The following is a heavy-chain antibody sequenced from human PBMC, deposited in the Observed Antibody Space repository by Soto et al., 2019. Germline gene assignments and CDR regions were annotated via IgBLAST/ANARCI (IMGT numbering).Heavy chain of an antibody. CDR1: GGSLNNYN. J-gene: IGHJ3*01. Sequence: PSETLSLTCTVSGGSLNNYNWNWIRQSAGTGLEWIGRIYSSAKTYYNPSLKSRVTLSLDMLNNQISLKVTSVTAADTAMYYCARERTYQMFGDDALDFWGLGTMVTVSS. V-gene: IGHV4-4*07. D-gene: IGHD2-2*01. CDR3: ARERTYQMFGDDALDF. CDR2: IYSSAKT.